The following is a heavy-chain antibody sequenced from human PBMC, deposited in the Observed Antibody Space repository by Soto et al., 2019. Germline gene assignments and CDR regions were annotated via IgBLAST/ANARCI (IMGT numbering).Heavy chain of an antibody. CDR3: ASELAALHWLDP. Sequence: EVQLVESGGGLVQPGGSLRLSCAASGFTFSSYSMNWVRQAPGKGLEWVSYISSSSSTIYYADSVKGRFTISRDNAKNSLYLQMNSLADEDRAGYYWASELAALHWLDPWGQGPLVTVSS. CDR2: ISSSSSTI. J-gene: IGHJ5*02. D-gene: IGHD1-1*01. V-gene: IGHV3-48*02. CDR1: GFTFSSYS.